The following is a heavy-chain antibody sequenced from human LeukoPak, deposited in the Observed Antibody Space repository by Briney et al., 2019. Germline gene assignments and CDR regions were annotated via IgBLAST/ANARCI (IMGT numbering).Heavy chain of an antibody. Sequence: PGGSLRLSCAASGFTFNAFGMNWVRQAPGKGLEWVSYIGTTSGAIYYADSVKGRFTISRDSAKNSLYLQMNSLRAEDTAVYYCARDPPSFQHWGQGTLVTVSS. J-gene: IGHJ1*01. V-gene: IGHV3-48*01. CDR2: IGTTSGAI. CDR3: ARDPPSFQH. CDR1: GFTFNAFG.